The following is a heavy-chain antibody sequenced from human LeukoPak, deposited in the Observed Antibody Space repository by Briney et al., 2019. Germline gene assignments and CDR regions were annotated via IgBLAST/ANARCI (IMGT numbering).Heavy chain of an antibody. CDR1: GFTFSSYE. D-gene: IGHD3-3*01. CDR3: ARARFLEWLLFTH. J-gene: IGHJ4*02. Sequence: GGSLRLSCAASGFTFSSYEMNWVRQAPGKGLEWVSYISSSGSTIYYADSVKGRFTISRDNARNSLYLQMNSLRAEDTAVYYCARARFLEWLLFTHWGQGTLVTVSS. V-gene: IGHV3-48*03. CDR2: ISSSGSTI.